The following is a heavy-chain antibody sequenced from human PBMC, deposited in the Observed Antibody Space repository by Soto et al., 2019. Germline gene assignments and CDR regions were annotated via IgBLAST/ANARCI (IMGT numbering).Heavy chain of an antibody. D-gene: IGHD1-1*01. Sequence: GGSLRLSCAASGFTFSRYWMIWVRQAPGEGLEWVANIKQDGSQKWSVDSVKGRFTISRDNAKNSLYLQMNSLRVEDTAVYYCAKDATDQQEMSTTPYYFDYWGQGTLVTVSS. CDR1: GFTFSRYW. V-gene: IGHV3-7*01. CDR2: IKQDGSQK. CDR3: AKDATDQQEMSTTPYYFDY. J-gene: IGHJ4*02.